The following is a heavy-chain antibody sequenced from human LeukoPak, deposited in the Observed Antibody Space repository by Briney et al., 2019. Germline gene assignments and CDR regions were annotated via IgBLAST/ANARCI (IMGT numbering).Heavy chain of an antibody. Sequence: GGSLRLSCAVSGFTFSSYWMHWVRHTPGKGLLRVSRINADGTNTDYADSVKGRFTISRDNAKNTLYLQMNSLRAADTAVYYCARGIYSSGWSLEYWGPGTLVTVSS. J-gene: IGHJ4*02. CDR2: INADGTNT. CDR1: GFTFSSYW. V-gene: IGHV3-74*01. D-gene: IGHD6-19*01. CDR3: ARGIYSSGWSLEY.